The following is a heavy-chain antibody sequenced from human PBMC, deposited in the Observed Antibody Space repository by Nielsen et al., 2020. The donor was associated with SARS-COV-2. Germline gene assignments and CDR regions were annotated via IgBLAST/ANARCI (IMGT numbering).Heavy chain of an antibody. Sequence: ASVKVSCKASGYTFTSYYMHWVRQAPGEGLEWMGIINASGGTSSYAQKFQGRVTMTTDTSTSTAYMELRSLRSDDTAVYYCARVVTAAGTVSMPWFDPWGQGTLVTVSS. CDR3: ARVVTAAGTVSMPWFDP. V-gene: IGHV1-46*01. D-gene: IGHD6-13*01. J-gene: IGHJ5*02. CDR1: GYTFTSYY. CDR2: INASGGTS.